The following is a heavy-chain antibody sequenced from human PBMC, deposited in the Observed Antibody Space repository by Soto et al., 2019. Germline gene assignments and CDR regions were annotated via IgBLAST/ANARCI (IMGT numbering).Heavy chain of an antibody. CDR1: GGSISRSTYY. J-gene: IGHJ6*03. D-gene: IGHD2-15*01. CDR3: ARLGNRGGPYYYYMDV. Sequence: SETLSLTCTVSGGSISRSTYYWGWIRQPPGKGLEWIGCIYFSGSTNYNPSLKSRVTISVDTSKNQFSLKLSSVTAADTAVYYCARLGNRGGPYYYYMDVWGKGTTVTVSS. V-gene: IGHV4-39*07. CDR2: IYFSGST.